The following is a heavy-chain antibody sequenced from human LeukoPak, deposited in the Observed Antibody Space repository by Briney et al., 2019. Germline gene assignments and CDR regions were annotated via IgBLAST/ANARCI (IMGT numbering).Heavy chain of an antibody. Sequence: GASVKVSCKASGYTFTTYYIHWVRQAPGQGLEWMGIINPSGGNTNYAQKFQGRVTMTRDKSTSTVYMELSSLRSEDTAVYYCARGDYYDTSAYYYWGQGTLVTVSS. D-gene: IGHD3-22*01. CDR1: GYTFTTYY. V-gene: IGHV1-46*01. J-gene: IGHJ4*02. CDR3: ARGDYYDTSAYYY. CDR2: INPSGGNT.